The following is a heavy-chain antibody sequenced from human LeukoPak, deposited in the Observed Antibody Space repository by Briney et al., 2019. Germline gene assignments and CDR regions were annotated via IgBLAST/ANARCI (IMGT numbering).Heavy chain of an antibody. CDR2: ISSSGSTI. J-gene: IGHJ4*02. Sequence: GGSLRLSCAASGFTFSDYYMSWIRQAPGKGLEWVSYISSSGSTIYYADSVKGRFTISRDNAYNSLFLQLNSLRVEDTAIYYCARGQRGMAYFDYWGQGTLVTVSS. V-gene: IGHV3-11*04. CDR1: GFTFSDYY. CDR3: ARGQRGMAYFDY. D-gene: IGHD7-27*01.